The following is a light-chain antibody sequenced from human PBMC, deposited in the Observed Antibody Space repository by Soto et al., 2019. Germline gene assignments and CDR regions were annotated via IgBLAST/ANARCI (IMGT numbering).Light chain of an antibody. V-gene: IGKV1-39*01. Sequence: DIQMTQSPSSLSASVGDRVTITCRASQGISTYLNWYQQKPGKAPKVLIYAASSLQSGVPSRFSGSGSETDFTLTISSLQPEDFATYSCQRSNSITWTLGQGTKVDIK. CDR3: QRSNSITWT. CDR2: AAS. CDR1: QGISTY. J-gene: IGKJ1*01.